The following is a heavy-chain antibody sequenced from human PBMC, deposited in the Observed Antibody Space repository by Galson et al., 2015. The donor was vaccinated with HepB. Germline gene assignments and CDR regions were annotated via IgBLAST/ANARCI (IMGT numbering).Heavy chain of an antibody. J-gene: IGHJ4*02. CDR2: IYYSGST. Sequence: TLSLTCTVSGGSISSYYWSWIRQPPGKGLEWIGYIYYSGSTNYNPSLKSRVTISVDTSKNQFSLKLSSVTAADTAVYYCASHSGSYHYWGQGTLVTVSS. CDR3: ASHSGSYHY. CDR1: GGSISSYY. V-gene: IGHV4-59*08. D-gene: IGHD1-26*01.